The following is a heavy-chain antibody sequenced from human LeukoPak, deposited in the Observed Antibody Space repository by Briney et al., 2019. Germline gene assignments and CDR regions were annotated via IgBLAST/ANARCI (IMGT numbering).Heavy chain of an antibody. D-gene: IGHD5-18*01. J-gene: IGHJ4*02. Sequence: SETLSLTCTVSGGTISRSSYYWGWIRQPPGKGLEWIGSIYYSGTTYYNPSLKSRVTISVDTSKNQFSLKVSSVTAADTAVYYCARDLVDTAMVPDYWGQGTLVTVSS. CDR2: IYYSGTT. CDR3: ARDLVDTAMVPDY. CDR1: GGTISRSSYY. V-gene: IGHV4-39*07.